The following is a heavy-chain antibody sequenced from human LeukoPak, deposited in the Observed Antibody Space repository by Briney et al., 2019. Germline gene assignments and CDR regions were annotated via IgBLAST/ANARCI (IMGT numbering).Heavy chain of an antibody. V-gene: IGHV3-11*01. Sequence: GRSLRLSCAASGFIFSDYHMYWIRQAPGKGLGWISYISPGGQTTYFADSVKGRVTLSRDNAKKSLSLQMNSLTADDTAVYFCAVGRDIRVAGPGGYFDYWGQGTLVAVSS. J-gene: IGHJ4*02. D-gene: IGHD6-19*01. CDR2: ISPGGQTT. CDR1: GFIFSDYH. CDR3: AVGRDIRVAGPGGYFDY.